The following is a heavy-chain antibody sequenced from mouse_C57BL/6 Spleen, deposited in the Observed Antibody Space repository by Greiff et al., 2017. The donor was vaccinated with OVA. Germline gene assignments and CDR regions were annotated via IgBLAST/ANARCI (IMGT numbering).Heavy chain of an antibody. V-gene: IGHV10-1*01. D-gene: IGHD3-2*02. CDR2: IRSKSNNYAT. CDR1: GFSFNTYA. J-gene: IGHJ4*01. CDR3: VRQGSSGSAMDY. Sequence: EVNVVESGGGLVQPKGSLKLSCAASGFSFNTYAMNWVRQAPGKGLEWVARIRSKSNNYATYYADSVKDRFTISRDDSESMLYLQMNNLKTEDTAMYYCVRQGSSGSAMDYWGQGTSVTVSS.